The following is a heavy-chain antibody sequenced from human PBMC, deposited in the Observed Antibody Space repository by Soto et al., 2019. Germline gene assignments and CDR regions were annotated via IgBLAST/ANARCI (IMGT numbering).Heavy chain of an antibody. CDR1: GGSVSSGGYY. Sequence: TLSLTCTVSGGSVSSGGYYWSWIRQHPGKGLEWIGYIYYSGSTYYNPSLKSRVTISVDTSKNQFSLKLSSVTAADTAVYYCARRLAVFGVVIIDWFDPWGQGTLVTVS. D-gene: IGHD3-3*01. CDR3: ARRLAVFGVVIIDWFDP. CDR2: IYYSGST. V-gene: IGHV4-31*03. J-gene: IGHJ5*02.